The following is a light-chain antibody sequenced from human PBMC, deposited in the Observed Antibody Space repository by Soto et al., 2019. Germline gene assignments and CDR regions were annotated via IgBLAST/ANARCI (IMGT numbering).Light chain of an antibody. Sequence: QSVLTQPPSASGTPGQRVTISCSGSSSNIGSNYVYWYQQLPGTAPKLLIYSNNQRPSGVPDRFSGSKSGTSASLAISGLQSEDEADYYCAAWDDSLNGHYVFGTGTKLTVL. CDR1: SSNIGSNY. CDR2: SNN. J-gene: IGLJ1*01. CDR3: AAWDDSLNGHYV. V-gene: IGLV1-44*01.